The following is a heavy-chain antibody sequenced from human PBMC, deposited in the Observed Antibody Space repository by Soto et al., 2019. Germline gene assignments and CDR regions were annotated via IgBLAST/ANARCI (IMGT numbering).Heavy chain of an antibody. J-gene: IGHJ6*02. D-gene: IGHD2-15*01. V-gene: IGHV6-1*01. CDR3: ARGYCSGSSCFYYYGMDV. Sequence: SQTLSLTCAISGDSVSSNSAAWNWIRQSPSRGLEWLGRTYYRSKWYNDYAVSVKSRITIKPDTSKNQFSLQLNSVTPEDTAVYYCARGYCSGSSCFYYYGMDVWGQGTTVTVSS. CDR2: TYYRSKWYN. CDR1: GDSVSSNSAA.